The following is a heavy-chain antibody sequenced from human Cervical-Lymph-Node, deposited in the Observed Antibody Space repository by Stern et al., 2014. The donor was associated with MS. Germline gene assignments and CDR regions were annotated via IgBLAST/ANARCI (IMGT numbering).Heavy chain of an antibody. CDR3: AVTPGTNWFDP. Sequence: VHLVESGPGLVKPSQTLSLTCTVSGGSISSDDYYWTWIRQHPGKGLEWIGYIHYTGTTYYDPSLKSRVSLSLDTSKNQFSLKMKSVTAADTAVYYCAVTPGTNWFDPWGQGTLVTVSS. J-gene: IGHJ5*02. D-gene: IGHD2-21*02. CDR2: IHYTGTT. V-gene: IGHV4-30-4*01. CDR1: GGSISSDDYY.